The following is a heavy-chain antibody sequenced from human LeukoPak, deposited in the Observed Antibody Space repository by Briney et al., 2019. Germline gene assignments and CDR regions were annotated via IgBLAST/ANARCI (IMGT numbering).Heavy chain of an antibody. CDR2: IYYSGST. D-gene: IGHD3-16*02. CDR1: GGSISSYY. V-gene: IGHV4-59*01. Sequence: PSETLSLTCTVSGGSISSYYWSWIRQPPGKGLEWIGYIYYSGSTNYNPSLKSRVTISVDTSKNQFSLKLSSVTAADTAVYYCARSLGELSLVWFDPWGQGTLVTVSS. CDR3: ARSLGELSLVWFDP. J-gene: IGHJ5*02.